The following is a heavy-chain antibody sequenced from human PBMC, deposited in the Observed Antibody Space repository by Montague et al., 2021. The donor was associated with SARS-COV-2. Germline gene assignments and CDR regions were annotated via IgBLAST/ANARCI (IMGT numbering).Heavy chain of an antibody. D-gene: IGHD4-11*01. CDR1: GGSISSSSYY. CDR2: IYYSGST. Sequence: SETLSLTCTVSGGSISSSSYYWGWIRQPPGKGLEWIGSIYYSGSTYYNPSLKSRVTISVDTSKNQFSLNVRSVTAADTGLFYCVRVTHPRSAWPYYMDVWGKGTTVTV. J-gene: IGHJ6*03. CDR3: VRVTHPRSAWPYYMDV. V-gene: IGHV4-39*01.